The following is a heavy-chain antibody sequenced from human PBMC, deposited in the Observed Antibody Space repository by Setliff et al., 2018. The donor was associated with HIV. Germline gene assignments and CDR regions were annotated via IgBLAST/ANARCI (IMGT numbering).Heavy chain of an antibody. J-gene: IGHJ4*02. CDR3: ARLTRITTAGH. CDR1: GGSISSGGFY. Sequence: SETLSLTCTVTGGSISSGGFYWTWIRQHPGKGLEWIGYIYNTGSTYHSPSLESRVTISIDTSKNQFSLKLTSVTAADTAVYYCARLTRITTAGHWGQGTLVTVSS. D-gene: IGHD6-13*01. CDR2: IYNTGST. V-gene: IGHV4-31*03.